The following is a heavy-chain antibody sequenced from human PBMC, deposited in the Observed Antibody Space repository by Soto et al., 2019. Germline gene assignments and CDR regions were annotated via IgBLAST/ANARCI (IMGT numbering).Heavy chain of an antibody. D-gene: IGHD7-27*01. J-gene: IGHJ4*02. V-gene: IGHV3-66*01. Sequence: ESGGGLVQPGGSLRLSCAASGFTVSTKYMSWVRQAPGKGLEWVSVIYSGGSTFYADSVRGRFTISRDNSKNTVNLQMNSLRAEDTAVYYCARDPGAADYWGQGTLVTVSS. CDR2: IYSGGST. CDR3: ARDPGAADY. CDR1: GFTVSTKY.